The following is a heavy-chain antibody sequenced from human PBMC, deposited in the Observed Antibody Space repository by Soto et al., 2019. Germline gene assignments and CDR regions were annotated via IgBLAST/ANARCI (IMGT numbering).Heavy chain of an antibody. J-gene: IGHJ4*02. Sequence: QVQLVQSGAEVKKPGASVKVSCKGSGYTFTGYYIHWVRQAPGQGLEWMGYINPNSGGTNYAQKFQGRVTTTRDTSISTVYMELSRLRSDDTAVYWCATDQENYYQSSGYYYAYWGQGTLVTVSS. D-gene: IGHD3-22*01. CDR3: ATDQENYYQSSGYYYAY. CDR2: INPNSGGT. V-gene: IGHV1-2*02. CDR1: GYTFTGYY.